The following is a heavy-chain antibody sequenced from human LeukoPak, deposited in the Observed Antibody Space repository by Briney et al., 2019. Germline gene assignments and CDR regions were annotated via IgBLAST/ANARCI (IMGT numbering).Heavy chain of an antibody. V-gene: IGHV3-74*01. CDR1: GFTFSKYG. D-gene: IGHD4-17*01. CDR3: ARGIYGDPPAIDQ. CDR2: LNIDGTSA. J-gene: IGHJ4*02. Sequence: GVSLRLSCAASGFTFSKYGMSWVGQVPGKGLEWVSRLNIDGTSATYAEFVEGRFTVSRDNTKNMVWLQMNSLRVDDTAVYYCARGIYGDPPAIDQWGQGTLVTVSS.